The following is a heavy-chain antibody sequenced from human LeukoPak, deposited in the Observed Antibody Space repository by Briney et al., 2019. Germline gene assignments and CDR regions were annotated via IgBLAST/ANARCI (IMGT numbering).Heavy chain of an antibody. Sequence: SETLSLTCAVYGVSFSSYYWSWIRQPPGKGLEWIGEINHSGGTNYNPSLKSRVTISVDTSKNQFSLKLSSVTAADTAVYYCARAPANGPAARIFDYWGQGTLVTVSS. CDR1: GVSFSSYY. J-gene: IGHJ4*02. D-gene: IGHD2-2*01. CDR2: INHSGGT. CDR3: ARAPANGPAARIFDY. V-gene: IGHV4-34*01.